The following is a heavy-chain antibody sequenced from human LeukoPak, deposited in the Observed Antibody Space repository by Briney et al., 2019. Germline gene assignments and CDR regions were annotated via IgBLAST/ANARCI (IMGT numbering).Heavy chain of an antibody. CDR1: GGSISSSSYY. CDR3: ASLPRYCSGGTCRDTFDI. V-gene: IGHV4-39*01. CDR2: IYYSGST. Sequence: SETLSLTCTVSGGSISSSSYYWGWIRQPPGKGLEWIGRIYYSGSTYYNPTLKSRVTISVDTSKSQFSLKLSSVTAADTAMYYCASLPRYCSGGTCRDTFDIWGQGTMVTVSS. D-gene: IGHD2-15*01. J-gene: IGHJ3*02.